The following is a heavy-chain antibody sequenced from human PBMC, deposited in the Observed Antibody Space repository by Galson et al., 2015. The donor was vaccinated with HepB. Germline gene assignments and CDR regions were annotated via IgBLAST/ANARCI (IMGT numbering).Heavy chain of an antibody. CDR1: GYTFTSYY. CDR2: INPSGGST. CDR3: ARDRPAAAGRGRNWFDP. V-gene: IGHV1-46*01. Sequence: SVKVSCKASGYTFTSYYMHWVRQTPGQGLEWMGIINPSGGSTSYAQKFQGRVTMTRDTSTSTVYMELSSLRSEDTAVYYCARDRPAAAGRGRNWFDPWGQGTLVTVSS. D-gene: IGHD6-13*01. J-gene: IGHJ5*02.